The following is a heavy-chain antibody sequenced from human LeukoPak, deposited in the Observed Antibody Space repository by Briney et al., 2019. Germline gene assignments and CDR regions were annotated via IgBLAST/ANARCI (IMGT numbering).Heavy chain of an antibody. Sequence: GGSLRLSCAVSGFIFSSYWMNWVRQAPGRGPEWVANVNRDGSETYYLDSVKGRFTISKDNAKNSLYLQMNSLRAEDTAIYYCTRVGYIDEGIDYWGQGTLVTVSS. D-gene: IGHD5-24*01. CDR2: VNRDGSET. CDR3: TRVGYIDEGIDY. CDR1: GFIFSSYW. J-gene: IGHJ4*02. V-gene: IGHV3-7*04.